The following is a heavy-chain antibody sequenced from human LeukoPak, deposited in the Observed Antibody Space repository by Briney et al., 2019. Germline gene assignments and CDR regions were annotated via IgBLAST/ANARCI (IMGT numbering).Heavy chain of an antibody. J-gene: IGHJ4*02. D-gene: IGHD4-17*01. CDR2: IYWDDDK. V-gene: IGHV2-5*02. CDR1: GFSLSTSGVG. Sequence: SGPTLVKPTQTLTLTCTFSGFSLSTSGVGVGWIRQPPGKALEWLALIYWDDDKRYSLSLKSRLTITKDTSKNQVVLTMTNMDPVDTATYYCAHRLKYGDYIYFDYWGQGTLVTVSS. CDR3: AHRLKYGDYIYFDY.